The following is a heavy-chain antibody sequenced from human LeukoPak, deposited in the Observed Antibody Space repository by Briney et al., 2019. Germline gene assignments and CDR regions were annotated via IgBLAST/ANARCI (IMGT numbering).Heavy chain of an antibody. Sequence: SVEVSCKASGGTFSSYAISWVRQAPGQGLEWMGRIIPILGIANYAQKFQGRVTITADKSTSTSYMELSSLRSEDTAVYYCARDRGGSYSRAFDIWGQGTMVTVSS. V-gene: IGHV1-69*04. CDR3: ARDRGGSYSRAFDI. CDR1: GGTFSSYA. D-gene: IGHD1-26*01. J-gene: IGHJ3*02. CDR2: IIPILGIA.